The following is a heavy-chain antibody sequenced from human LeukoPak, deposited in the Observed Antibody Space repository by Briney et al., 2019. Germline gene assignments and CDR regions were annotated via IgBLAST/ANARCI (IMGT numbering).Heavy chain of an antibody. CDR2: INPNSGGT. CDR3: ARDFRAAMVSDWFDP. V-gene: IGHV1-2*02. D-gene: IGHD5-18*01. CDR1: GYTFSVYW. Sequence: GASVKVSCKASGYTFSVYWIHWVRLVPGQGLEWMGWINPNSGGTNFAQKFQGRVTMTRDTSISTAYMELSRLRSDDTAVYYCARDFRAAMVSDWFDPWGQGTLVTVSS. J-gene: IGHJ5*02.